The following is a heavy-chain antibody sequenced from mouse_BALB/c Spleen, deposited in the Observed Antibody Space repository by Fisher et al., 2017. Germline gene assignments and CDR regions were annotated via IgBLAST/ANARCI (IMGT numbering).Heavy chain of an antibody. D-gene: IGHD2-1*01. CDR3: ARGGNIYAMDY. V-gene: IGHV5-6-5*01. J-gene: IGHJ4*01. Sequence: RFTISRDNARNTLYLQMSSLRSEDTAIYYCARGGNIYAMDYWGQGTSVTVSS.